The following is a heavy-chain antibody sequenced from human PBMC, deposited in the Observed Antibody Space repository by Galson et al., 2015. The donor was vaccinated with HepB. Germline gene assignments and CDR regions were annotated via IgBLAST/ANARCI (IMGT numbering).Heavy chain of an antibody. CDR1: GFTFSSYA. J-gene: IGHJ4*02. D-gene: IGHD1/OR15-1a*01. CDR3: ASIPGTGNNFDY. V-gene: IGHV3-30-3*01. Sequence: SLRLSCAASGFTFSSYAMHWVRQAPGKGLEWVAVISYDGSNKYYADSVKGRFTISRDNSKNTLYLQMNSLRAEDTAVYYCASIPGTGNNFDYWGQGTLVTVSS. CDR2: ISYDGSNK.